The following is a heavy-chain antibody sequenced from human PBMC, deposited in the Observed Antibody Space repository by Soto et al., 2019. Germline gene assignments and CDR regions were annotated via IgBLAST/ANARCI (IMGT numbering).Heavy chain of an antibody. V-gene: IGHV1-69*02. CDR2: IIPILGIA. CDR3: ARAPTGYNWLDP. J-gene: IGHJ5*02. Sequence: ASVKVSCKASGGTFSSYTISWVRQAPGQGLEWMGRIIPILGIANYAQKFQGRVTITADKSTSTAYMELSSLRSEDTAVYDCARAPTGYNWLDPWGQGTLVTFSS. CDR1: GGTFSSYT.